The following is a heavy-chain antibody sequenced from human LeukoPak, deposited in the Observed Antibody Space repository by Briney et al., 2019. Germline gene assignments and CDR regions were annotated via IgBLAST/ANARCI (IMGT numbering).Heavy chain of an antibody. Sequence: SETLSLTCTVSGVSISSYYWSWIRQPPGKGLEWIGYIYYSGSTNYNPSLKSRVTISVDTSKNQFSLKLSSVTAAVTAVYYCASSNMITFGGVIVIPFDYWGQGTLVTVSS. D-gene: IGHD3-16*02. J-gene: IGHJ4*02. V-gene: IGHV4-59*01. CDR3: ASSNMITFGGVIVIPFDY. CDR1: GVSISSYY. CDR2: IYYSGST.